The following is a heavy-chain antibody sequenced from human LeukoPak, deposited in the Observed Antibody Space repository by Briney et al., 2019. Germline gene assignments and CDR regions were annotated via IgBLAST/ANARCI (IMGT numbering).Heavy chain of an antibody. V-gene: IGHV3-30*02. CDR3: AKEGNGLYSSGWSSFDY. D-gene: IGHD6-19*01. CDR2: IRYDGNNK. J-gene: IGHJ4*02. CDR1: GFTFSNYG. Sequence: GGSLRLSCAASGFTFSNYGMHWVRQAPGKGLEWVTFIRYDGNNKYYADSVKGRFTISRDSSGNTVYLQMNSLRPEDTAVYYWAKEGNGLYSSGWSSFDYWGQGTLVTVSS.